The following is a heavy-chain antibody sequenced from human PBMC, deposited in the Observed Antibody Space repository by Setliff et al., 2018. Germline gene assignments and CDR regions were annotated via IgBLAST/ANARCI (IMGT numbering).Heavy chain of an antibody. V-gene: IGHV4-34*01. CDR3: ARGRNIAARLFDS. Sequence: SETLSLTCAAYGGTFSDYHWTWIRQSPEKGLEWIGEINHRGSTNYNPSLKSRVTISIDTSMDQFSLKLISMTAADTAVYYCARGRNIAARLFDSWGQGTQVTVSS. CDR1: GGTFSDYH. J-gene: IGHJ4*02. CDR2: INHRGST. D-gene: IGHD6-6*01.